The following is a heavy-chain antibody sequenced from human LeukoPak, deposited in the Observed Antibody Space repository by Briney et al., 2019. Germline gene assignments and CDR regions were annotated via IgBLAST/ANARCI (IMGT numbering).Heavy chain of an antibody. J-gene: IGHJ6*03. CDR2: MYYTGDT. V-gene: IGHV4-59*01. CDR3: ARSSSLTYYYYYMDV. Sequence: SETLSLTCTVSGGSLSNYYWSWIRQPPGKGLEWIGYMYYTGDTNYNPSLKSRVTISVDTSKNQFSLKLSSVTAADTAVYYCARSSSLTYYYYYMDVWGKGTTVTVSS. D-gene: IGHD6-6*01. CDR1: GGSLSNYY.